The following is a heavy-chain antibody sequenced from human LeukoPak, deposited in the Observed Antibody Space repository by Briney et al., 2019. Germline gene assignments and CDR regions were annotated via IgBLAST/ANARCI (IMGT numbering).Heavy chain of an antibody. J-gene: IGHJ4*02. Sequence: GGSVRLSCAASGFTFSSYAMHWVRQAPGKGLDWVAVISYDGSNKYYADSVKGRFTISRDNSKNTLYLQMNSLRAEDTAVYYCAKLPGVRGGYFDYWGQGTLVTVSS. CDR3: AKLPGVRGGYFDY. V-gene: IGHV3-30-3*02. D-gene: IGHD3-10*01. CDR1: GFTFSSYA. CDR2: ISYDGSNK.